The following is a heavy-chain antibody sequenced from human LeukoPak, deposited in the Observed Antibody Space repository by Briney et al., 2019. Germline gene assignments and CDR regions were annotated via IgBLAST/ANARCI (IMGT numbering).Heavy chain of an antibody. D-gene: IGHD1-14*01. CDR1: GFTFSSYW. CDR3: ARSNQADDY. V-gene: IGHV3-74*01. J-gene: IGHJ4*02. Sequence: GVSLRLSCAASGFTFSSYWMHWVRQVPGKGLVWVARINPGGSSITYADSVKGRFTISRDNAKNTLYLQMDGLRAEDTGVYYCARSNQADDYWGQGTLVTVSS. CDR2: INPGGSSI.